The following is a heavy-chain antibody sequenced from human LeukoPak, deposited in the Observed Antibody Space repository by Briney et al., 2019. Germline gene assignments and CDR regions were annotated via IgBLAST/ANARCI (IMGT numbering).Heavy chain of an antibody. Sequence: GGSLRLSCAASGFTFSSYSMYWVRQAPGKGLEWVSSISSSSSYIYYADSVKGRFTISRDNARNSLYLQMNSLRAEDTAVYYCASVPGYSDYWGQGTLVTVSS. CDR1: GFTFSSYS. V-gene: IGHV3-21*01. J-gene: IGHJ4*02. CDR2: ISSSSSYI. D-gene: IGHD3-9*01. CDR3: ASVPGYSDY.